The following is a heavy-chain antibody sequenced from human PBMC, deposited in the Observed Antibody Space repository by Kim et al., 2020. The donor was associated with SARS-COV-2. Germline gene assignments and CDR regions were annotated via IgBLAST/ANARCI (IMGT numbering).Heavy chain of an antibody. CDR1: GFTFSSYG. CDR2: ISYDGSNK. D-gene: IGHD3-9*01. CDR3: AKGPYDILTGPDY. J-gene: IGHJ4*02. V-gene: IGHV3-30*18. Sequence: GGSLRLSCAASGFTFSSYGMHWVRQAPGKGLEWVAVISYDGSNKYYADSVKGRFTISRDNSKNTLYLQMNSLRAEGTAVYYCAKGPYDILTGPDYWGQGTLVTVSS.